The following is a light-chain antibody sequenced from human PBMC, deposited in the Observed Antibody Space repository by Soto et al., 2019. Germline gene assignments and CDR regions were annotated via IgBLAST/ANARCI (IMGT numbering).Light chain of an antibody. Sequence: QSVLTQPASVSGSPGQSITIVCSVTRSDIGSYNYVAWYQQFPGKTPKILIYGVSNRPSGVSSRFSGSKSGNTASLTISGLQAGDEADYYCISYTGSSTSYVFGSGTKVTV. J-gene: IGLJ1*01. V-gene: IGLV2-14*01. CDR1: RSDIGSYNY. CDR3: ISYTGSSTSYV. CDR2: GVS.